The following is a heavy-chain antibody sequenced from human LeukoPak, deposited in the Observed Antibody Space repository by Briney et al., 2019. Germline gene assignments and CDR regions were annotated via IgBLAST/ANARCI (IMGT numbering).Heavy chain of an antibody. J-gene: IGHJ4*02. CDR1: GFTVSNNS. CDR3: SRARGGDGLPFDY. V-gene: IGHV3-53*01. CDR2: IYSDGST. Sequence: GGSLRLSCAASGFTVSNNSMSSVRQAPGTGLEWVSLIYSDGSTSYADSVRGRFTISRDNSKNTLYLHMNSLRAEDTAVYYCSRARGGDGLPFDYWGQGTLVTVSS. D-gene: IGHD3-16*01.